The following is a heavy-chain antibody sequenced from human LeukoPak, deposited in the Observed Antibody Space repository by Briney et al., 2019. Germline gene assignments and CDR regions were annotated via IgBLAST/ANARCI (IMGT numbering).Heavy chain of an antibody. Sequence: SVNLSCKASACAFSSYVISWVRQAPGQGLEWMGGIIPIFGTANYAQKYHGRVTITTDESTITAYMELSSLRSEDTAVYYCARGILYCSSTSCYLRGNYYYYMDVWGKGTTVTVSS. D-gene: IGHD2-2*01. CDR3: ARGILYCSSTSCYLRGNYYYYMDV. V-gene: IGHV1-69*05. J-gene: IGHJ6*03. CDR2: IIPIFGTA. CDR1: ACAFSSYV.